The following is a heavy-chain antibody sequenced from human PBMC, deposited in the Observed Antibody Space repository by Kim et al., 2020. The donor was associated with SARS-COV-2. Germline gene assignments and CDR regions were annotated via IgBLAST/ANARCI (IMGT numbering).Heavy chain of an antibody. CDR3: AKDKVDYYYILTGYFVAPYYFDY. J-gene: IGHJ4*02. Sequence: GGSLRLSCAASGFTFDDYAMHWVRQAPGKGLEWVSLISGDGGSTYYADSVKGRFTISRDNSKNSLYLQMNSLRTEDTALYYCAKDKVDYYYILTGYFVAPYYFDYWGQGTLVTVSS. CDR2: ISGDGGST. CDR1: GFTFDDYA. D-gene: IGHD3-9*01. V-gene: IGHV3-43*02.